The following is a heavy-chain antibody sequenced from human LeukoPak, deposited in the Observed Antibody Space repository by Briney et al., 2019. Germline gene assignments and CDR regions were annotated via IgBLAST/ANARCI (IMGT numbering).Heavy chain of an antibody. CDR3: ARGTYYYYYMDV. V-gene: IGHV1-8*01. CDR1: GYTFTSYD. Sequence: ASVKVSCKASGYTFTSYDINWVRQATGQGLEWMGWMNPSSGNTGYAQKFQGRVTMTRNTSISTAYMELSSLRSEDTAVYYCARGTYYYYYMDVWGKGTTVTVSS. J-gene: IGHJ6*03. CDR2: MNPSSGNT.